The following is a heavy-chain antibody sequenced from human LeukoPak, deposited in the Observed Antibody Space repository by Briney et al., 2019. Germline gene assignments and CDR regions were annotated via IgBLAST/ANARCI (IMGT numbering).Heavy chain of an antibody. CDR3: ARGPRWRRSGRSYYYGMDV. Sequence: SETLSLTCTVSSGSITTYYWNWIRQSPGKRPEWIGYVFHTGITEYNPSLESRVTMSMDTSKRQFSLSLTSVTTADTARYYRARGPRWRRSGRSYYYGMDVWGNGTTVTVSS. V-gene: IGHV4-59*01. CDR2: VFHTGIT. CDR1: SGSITTYY. D-gene: IGHD3-10*01. J-gene: IGHJ6*04.